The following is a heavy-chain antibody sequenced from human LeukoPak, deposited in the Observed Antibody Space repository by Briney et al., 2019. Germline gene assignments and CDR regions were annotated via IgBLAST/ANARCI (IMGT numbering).Heavy chain of an antibody. CDR2: ISGSGGST. V-gene: IGHV3-23*01. CDR3: ARASEDIQLWFDY. D-gene: IGHD5-18*01. J-gene: IGHJ4*02. CDR1: GFTFSSYG. Sequence: AVTLRLSCAASGFTFSSYGMRWVRQAPAKGLAWVSAISGSGGSTYYADSVKGRFTISRDNAKNSLYLQMNSLRAEDTAVYYCARASEDIQLWFDYWGQGALVTASS.